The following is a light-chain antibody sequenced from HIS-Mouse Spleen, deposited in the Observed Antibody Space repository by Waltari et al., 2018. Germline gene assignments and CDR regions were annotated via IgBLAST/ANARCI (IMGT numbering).Light chain of an antibody. V-gene: IGKV3-11*01. J-gene: IGKJ4*01. Sequence: EIVLTQSPATLSLSPGERATLSCRASQSVSSYLAWYQQKPGQAPRLLIYDASNSATGIPARFSGSGSGTDFPLTISSLEPEDCAVDYCQRRSNWPPLTFGGGTKVEIK. CDR2: DAS. CDR1: QSVSSY. CDR3: QRRSNWPPLT.